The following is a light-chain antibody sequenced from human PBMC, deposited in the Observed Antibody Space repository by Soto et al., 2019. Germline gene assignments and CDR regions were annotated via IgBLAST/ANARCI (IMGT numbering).Light chain of an antibody. CDR2: GAS. V-gene: IGKV3-20*01. Sequence: EFVLSQSPGPLSSSPGQRATLSCRASQSVAINYLAWYQQKPGLAPRLLVYGASSRATGIPDRFSGSGSGTDFTITISRLESEDFAVYYCQEYGTSPLTFGGGTKVEIK. J-gene: IGKJ4*01. CDR1: QSVAINY. CDR3: QEYGTSPLT.